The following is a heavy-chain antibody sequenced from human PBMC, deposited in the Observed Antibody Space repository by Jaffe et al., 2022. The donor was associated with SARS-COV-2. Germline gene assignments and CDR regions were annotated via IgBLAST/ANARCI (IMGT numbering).Heavy chain of an antibody. D-gene: IGHD7-27*01. CDR2: INHSGST. V-gene: IGHV4-34*01. J-gene: IGHJ6*02. CDR3: ARDVGTYGMDV. CDR1: GGSFSGYY. Sequence: QVQLQQWGAGLLKPSETLSLTCAVYGGSFSGYYWSWIRQPPGKGLEWIGEINHSGSTNYNPSLKSRVTISVDTSKNQFSLKLSSVTAADTAVYYCARDVGTYGMDVWGQGTTVTVSS.